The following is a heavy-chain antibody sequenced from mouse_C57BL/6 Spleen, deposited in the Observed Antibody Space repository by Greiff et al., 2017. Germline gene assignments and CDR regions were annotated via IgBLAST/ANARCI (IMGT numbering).Heavy chain of an antibody. CDR1: GFTFSSYA. CDR3: ARAYYSNYAWFAY. CDR2: ISDGGSYT. Sequence: VQLKQSGGGLVKPGGSLKLSCAASGFTFSSYAMSWVRQTPEKRLEWVATISDGGSYTYYPDNVKGRFTIARDNAKNNLYLQMSHLKSEDTAMYYCARAYYSNYAWFAYWGQGTLVTVSA. V-gene: IGHV5-4*01. J-gene: IGHJ3*01. D-gene: IGHD2-5*01.